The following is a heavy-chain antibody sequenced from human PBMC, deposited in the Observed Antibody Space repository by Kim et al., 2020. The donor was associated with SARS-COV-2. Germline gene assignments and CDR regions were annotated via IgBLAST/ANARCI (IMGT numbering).Heavy chain of an antibody. CDR1: GFTFSSYA. D-gene: IGHD6-19*01. J-gene: IGHJ4*02. V-gene: IGHV3-30*04. Sequence: GGSLRLSCAASGFTFSSYAMHWVRQAPGKGLEWVAVISYDGSNKYYADSVKGRFTISRDNSKNTLYLQMNSLRAEDTAVYYCARGGIAVAGPIHYFDYWGQGTLVTVSS. CDR3: ARGGIAVAGPIHYFDY. CDR2: ISYDGSNK.